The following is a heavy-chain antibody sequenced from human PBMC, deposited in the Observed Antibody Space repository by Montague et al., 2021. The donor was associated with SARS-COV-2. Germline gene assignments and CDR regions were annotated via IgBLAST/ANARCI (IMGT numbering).Heavy chain of an antibody. CDR2: IFRSGDS. CDR1: GDSISNSNW. D-gene: IGHD3-22*01. CDR3: VRGGTMTVVVFDY. Sequence: SETLSLTCTVSGDSISNSNWWTWVRQSPGRGLEWIGEIFRSGDSXYNPSLKSRVTMSVDMSWNQFSLSLSNVTAADTAISYCVRGGTMTVVVFDYWGQGTLVTVSS. V-gene: IGHV4-4*02. J-gene: IGHJ4*02.